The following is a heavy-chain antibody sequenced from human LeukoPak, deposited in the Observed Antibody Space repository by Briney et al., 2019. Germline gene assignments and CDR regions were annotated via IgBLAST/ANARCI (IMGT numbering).Heavy chain of an antibody. V-gene: IGHV3-23*01. Sequence: GGSLRLSCAASGFTFSSYAMSWVRQAPGKGLEWVSAISGSGGSTYYADSVKGRFSISRDNSKNTLYLQMNSLRAEDTAVYYCAKVPSPNYYGSSGRDYWGQGTLVTVSS. D-gene: IGHD3-22*01. CDR1: GFTFSSYA. CDR2: ISGSGGST. CDR3: AKVPSPNYYGSSGRDY. J-gene: IGHJ4*02.